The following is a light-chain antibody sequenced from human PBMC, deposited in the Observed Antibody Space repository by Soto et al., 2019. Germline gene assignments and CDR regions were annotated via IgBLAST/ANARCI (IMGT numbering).Light chain of an antibody. J-gene: IGLJ1*01. CDR3: SSYTSTSTYV. CDR1: SSDVGGYNY. Sequence: ALTQPASVSGSPGQSIAISCTGTSSDVGGYNYVSWYQQHPGKAPKLMISEVSNRPSGVSNRFSGSKSGNTASLTISGLQAEDESDYYCSSYTSTSTYVFGTGTKVTVL. CDR2: EVS. V-gene: IGLV2-14*01.